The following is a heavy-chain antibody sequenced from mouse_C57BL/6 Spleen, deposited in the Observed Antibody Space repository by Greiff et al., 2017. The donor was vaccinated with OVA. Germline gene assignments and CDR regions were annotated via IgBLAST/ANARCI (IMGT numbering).Heavy chain of an antibody. Sequence: EVMLVESGPGLAKPSQTLSLTCSVTGYSITSDYWNWIRKFPGNKLEYMGYISYSGSTYYNPSLKSRISITRDTSKNQYYLQLNSVTTEDTATDYCARRRGYDGYLMDDWGQGTSVTVSS. CDR3: ARRRGYDGYLMDD. V-gene: IGHV3-8*01. CDR2: ISYSGST. D-gene: IGHD2-3*01. CDR1: GYSITSDY. J-gene: IGHJ4*01.